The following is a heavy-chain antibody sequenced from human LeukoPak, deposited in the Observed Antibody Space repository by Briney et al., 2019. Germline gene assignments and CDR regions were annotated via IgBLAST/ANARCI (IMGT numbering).Heavy chain of an antibody. J-gene: IGHJ5*02. V-gene: IGHV4-39*07. CDR3: ARLFLYYYGSGSYYKGGSHPRPHNWFDP. CDR2: LYYSGKT. Sequence: PSDTLSLTCIISGGSISSSTYYWGWIRQPPGKGLEWIGTLYYSGKTYYNPSLKSRVTISVDTSKNQFSLKLSSVTAADTAVYYCARLFLYYYGSGSYYKGGSHPRPHNWFDPWGQGTLVTVSS. CDR1: GGSISSSTYY. D-gene: IGHD3-10*01.